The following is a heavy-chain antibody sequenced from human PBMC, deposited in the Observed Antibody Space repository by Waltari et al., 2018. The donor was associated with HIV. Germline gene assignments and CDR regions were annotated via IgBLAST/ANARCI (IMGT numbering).Heavy chain of an antibody. Sequence: QVQLVQSGAEVKKPGASVKVSCKASGYTFTSYYMHWVRQAPGQGREWMGIINPSGGSTSYAQKFQGRVTMTRDTSTSTVYMELSSLRSEDTAVYYCARVHRDHYGSGSYSAFDIWGQGTMVTVSS. CDR2: INPSGGST. CDR1: GYTFTSYY. CDR3: ARVHRDHYGSGSYSAFDI. V-gene: IGHV1-46*01. D-gene: IGHD3-10*01. J-gene: IGHJ3*02.